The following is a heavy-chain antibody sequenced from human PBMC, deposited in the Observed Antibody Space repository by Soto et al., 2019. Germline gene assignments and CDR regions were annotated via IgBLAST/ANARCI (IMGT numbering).Heavy chain of an antibody. V-gene: IGHV5-10-1*01. CDR2: IDPSDSYT. CDR1: GYSFTSYW. J-gene: IGHJ6*02. CDR3: ARQGTTVTPNYYYYGMDV. Sequence: PGESLKISCKGSGYSFTSYWISWVRQMPGKGLEWMGRIDPSDSYTNYSPSFQGHVTISADKSISTAYLQWSSLKASDTAMYYCARQGTTVTPNYYYYGMDVWGQRTTVTVSS. D-gene: IGHD4-17*01.